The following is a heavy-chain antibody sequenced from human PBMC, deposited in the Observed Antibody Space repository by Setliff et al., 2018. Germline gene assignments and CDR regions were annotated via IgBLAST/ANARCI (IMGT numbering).Heavy chain of an antibody. CDR1: GFTFSGYY. V-gene: IGHV3-48*01. Sequence: GGSLRLSCAASGFTFSGYYMQWVRQAPGKGLEWVSYISTTGTTIYAGSVKGRFTISRDNDKNLLYLQMNSLGAEDTSVYYCADIFDLSGYWGQGTLVTVSS. CDR3: ADIFDLSGY. D-gene: IGHD3-3*02. J-gene: IGHJ4*02. CDR2: ISTTGTTI.